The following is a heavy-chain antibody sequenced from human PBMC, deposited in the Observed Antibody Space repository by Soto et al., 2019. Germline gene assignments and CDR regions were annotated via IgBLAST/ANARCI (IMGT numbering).Heavy chain of an antibody. J-gene: IGHJ4*02. CDR3: AVLREDYDSSGYYLDH. V-gene: IGHV4-30-4*01. CDR1: GGSIRGADYY. Sequence: PSETLSLTCTVSGGSIRGADYYWSWIRQPPGKGLEWIGHISYSGSTHYNPSLKSRVTISVDTSKNEFSLKLTSVTAADTAVYYCAVLREDYDSSGYYLDHWGQGTLVTVSS. CDR2: ISYSGST. D-gene: IGHD3-22*01.